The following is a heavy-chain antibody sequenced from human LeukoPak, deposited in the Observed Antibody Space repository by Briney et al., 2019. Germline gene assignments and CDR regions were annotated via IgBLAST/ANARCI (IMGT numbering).Heavy chain of an antibody. CDR1: GFTFSTYA. CDR3: AKFTRTLVRGALVN. V-gene: IGHV3-23*01. CDR2: IGGSGGST. Sequence: GGSLRLSCAASGFTFSTYAMSWVRQAPGKGLEWVSAIGGSGGSTYYADSVKGRFTISRDDSKNTLYLQMNSLRAEDTAIYYCAKFTRTLVRGALVNWGQGTLVTVSS. D-gene: IGHD3-10*01. J-gene: IGHJ4*02.